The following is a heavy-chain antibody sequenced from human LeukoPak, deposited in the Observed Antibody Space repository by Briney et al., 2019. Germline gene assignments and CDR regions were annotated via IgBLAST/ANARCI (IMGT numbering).Heavy chain of an antibody. CDR1: GFTFSAYF. J-gene: IGHJ4*02. Sequence: PGGSLRLSCAASGFTFSAYFMTWMRQAPGKGLEWVSYISSSGGAIYYADSVKGRFTISRDNAKNSLYLQMNSLRAEDTAVYYCARESSWAHDYWGQGTLVTVSS. V-gene: IGHV3-11*01. D-gene: IGHD6-13*01. CDR2: ISSSGGAI. CDR3: ARESSWAHDY.